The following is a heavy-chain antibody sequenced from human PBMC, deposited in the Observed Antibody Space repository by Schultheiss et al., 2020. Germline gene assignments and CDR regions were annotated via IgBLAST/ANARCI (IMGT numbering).Heavy chain of an antibody. CDR1: GGSFSGYY. J-gene: IGHJ4*02. CDR3: LRGTAHRWYYFDY. CDR2: INHSGST. V-gene: IGHV4-34*01. D-gene: IGHD6-13*01. Sequence: SETLSLTCAVYGGSFSGYYWSWIRQPPGKGLEWIGEINHSGSTNYNPSLKSRVTISVDTSKNQFSLKLSSVTAADTAVYYCLRGTAHRWYYFDYWGQGTLVTVSS.